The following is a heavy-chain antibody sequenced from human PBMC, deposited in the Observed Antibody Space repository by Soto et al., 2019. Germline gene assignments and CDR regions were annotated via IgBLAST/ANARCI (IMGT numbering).Heavy chain of an antibody. V-gene: IGHV4-34*01. Sequence: SETLSLTCAVYGGSFSGYYWSWIRQPPGKGLEWIGEINHSGSTNYNPSLKSRVTISVDTSKNQFSLKLSSVTAADTAVYYCARGPAIVVVIPSFNNWFDPWGQGTLVTVSS. CDR2: INHSGST. CDR3: ARGPAIVVVIPSFNNWFDP. J-gene: IGHJ5*02. D-gene: IGHD3-22*01. CDR1: GGSFSGYY.